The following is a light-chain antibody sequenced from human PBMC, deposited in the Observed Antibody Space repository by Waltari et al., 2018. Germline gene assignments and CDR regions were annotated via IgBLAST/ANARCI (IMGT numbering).Light chain of an antibody. CDR3: QQGESAPVT. CDR2: AAS. Sequence: DIQVTQSPSSLSASVGDRVTITCRASQSMSKYLNWYQQKPGKAPKFLIYAASNLQSGVPSRFSGSGSGTDFTLTINNLQPEDFATYYCQQGESAPVTFGQGTKVEIK. V-gene: IGKV1-39*01. CDR1: QSMSKY. J-gene: IGKJ1*01.